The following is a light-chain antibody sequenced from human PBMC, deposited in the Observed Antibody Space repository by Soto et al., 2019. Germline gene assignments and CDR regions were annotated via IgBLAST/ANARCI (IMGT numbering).Light chain of an antibody. CDR2: GAS. CDR3: HQYGSSPST. V-gene: IGKV3-20*01. J-gene: IGKJ2*01. Sequence: DSVLTQSPGTLSLSPGERATLSCWASQSLSTDYLAWYQQKPGQPPRLLISGASSRATGIPDRFRGSGSGTDFTITISRLEPEDFAVYYCHQYGSSPSTFGQGTKLEIK. CDR1: QSLSTDY.